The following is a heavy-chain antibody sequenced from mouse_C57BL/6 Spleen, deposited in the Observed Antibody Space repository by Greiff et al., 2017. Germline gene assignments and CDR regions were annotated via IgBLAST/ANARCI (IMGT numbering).Heavy chain of an antibody. CDR3: ARYDYDSSYYYAMDY. CDR1: GYTFTSYW. CDR2: IDPNSGGT. J-gene: IGHJ4*01. Sequence: VQLQQPGAVLVKPGASVKLSCTASGYTFTSYWMHWVQQTPGRGLEWIGRIDPNSGGTKYNEKLKSKATLTVDKPSSTAYMQISSMTYEDSAVYYCARYDYDSSYYYAMDYWGQGTSVTVAS. D-gene: IGHD1-1*01. V-gene: IGHV1-72*01.